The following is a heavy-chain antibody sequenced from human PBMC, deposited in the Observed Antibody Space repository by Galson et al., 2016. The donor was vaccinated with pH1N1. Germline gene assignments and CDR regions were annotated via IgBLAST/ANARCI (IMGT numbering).Heavy chain of an antibody. V-gene: IGHV1-8*02. D-gene: IGHD2-21*02. Sequence: SVKVSCKASGYTFTSYDINWVRQATGQGLEWMGWMNPNSGNTGYAQKFQGRVTMTRNTSISTAYMELSSLRAEDTAVYYCAKNQETRGGDCYWCSGFDDWGQGTLVTVSS. J-gene: IGHJ4*02. CDR2: MNPNSGNT. CDR3: AKNQETRGGDCYWCSGFDD. CDR1: GYTFTSYD.